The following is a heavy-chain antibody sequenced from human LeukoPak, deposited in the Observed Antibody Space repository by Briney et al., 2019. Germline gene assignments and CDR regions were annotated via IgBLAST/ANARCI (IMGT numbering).Heavy chain of an antibody. V-gene: IGHV3-7*01. CDR3: ARDKGYTTYDY. J-gene: IGHJ4*02. CDR1: GFRFSTYW. CDR2: INQYGTEK. Sequence: GGSLSLSCAPSGFRFSTYWLSWVRQAPGKGLERVATINQYGTEKYYVDSVRGRFTVSRDNAKNSLYLQMNSLRAVDTAVYYCARDKGYTTYDYWGQGTLVTVSS. D-gene: IGHD5-24*01.